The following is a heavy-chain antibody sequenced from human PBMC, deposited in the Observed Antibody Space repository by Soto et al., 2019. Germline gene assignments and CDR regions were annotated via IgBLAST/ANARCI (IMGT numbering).Heavy chain of an antibody. J-gene: IGHJ1*01. CDR2: IVVGSGNT. V-gene: IGHV1-58*01. CDR1: GFTFTSSA. D-gene: IGHD1-26*01. Sequence: SVKVSCKASGFTFTSSAVQWVRQARGQRLEWIGWIVVGSGNTNYAQKFQERVTITRDMSTSTAYMELSSLRSEDTAVYYCAAGWELLRRYFQHWGQGTLVTVSS. CDR3: AAGWELLRRYFQH.